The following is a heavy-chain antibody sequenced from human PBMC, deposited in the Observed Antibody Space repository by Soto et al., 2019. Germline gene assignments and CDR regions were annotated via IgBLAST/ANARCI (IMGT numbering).Heavy chain of an antibody. CDR3: AKNRDYDYDAFDV. CDR1: GFTFSRNA. Sequence: GGSLRLSCAGSGFTFSRNAMSWVRQASGKGLEWVSGTTGNSALTYYADSVKGRFTISRDNSKKTLYLQMNTLSADDTAVYYCAKNRDYDYDAFDVWGQGTVVTVSS. CDR2: TTGNSALT. V-gene: IGHV3-23*01. D-gene: IGHD3-16*01. J-gene: IGHJ3*01.